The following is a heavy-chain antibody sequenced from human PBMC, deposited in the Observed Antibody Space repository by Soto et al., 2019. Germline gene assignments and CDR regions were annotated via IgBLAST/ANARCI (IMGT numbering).Heavy chain of an antibody. CDR3: ARGATPPAVYYYSTEESAFDI. CDR1: GGTFSSYA. Sequence: QVQLVQSGAEVKKPGSSVKVSCKASGGTFSSYAISWVRQAPGQGLELMGGIIPIFGTANYAQKFQGRVTSVADESTSTAYMELSSVRSEDTAVYYCARGATPPAVYYYSTEESAFDICGQGTMVTVSS. CDR2: IIPIFGTA. V-gene: IGHV1-69*01. D-gene: IGHD3-22*01. J-gene: IGHJ3*02.